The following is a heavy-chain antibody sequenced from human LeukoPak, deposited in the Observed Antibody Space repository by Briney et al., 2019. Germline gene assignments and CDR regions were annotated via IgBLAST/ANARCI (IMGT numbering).Heavy chain of an antibody. CDR1: GGSFSGYY. D-gene: IGHD1-26*01. CDR3: ARVVGPGGFDY. CDR2: IYHSGST. Sequence: SETLSLTCAVYGGSFSGYYWSWIRQPPGKGLEWIGYIYHSGSTYYNPSLKSRVTISVDRSKNQFSLKLSSVTAADTAVYYCARVVGPGGFDYWGQGALVTVSS. V-gene: IGHV4-34*01. J-gene: IGHJ4*02.